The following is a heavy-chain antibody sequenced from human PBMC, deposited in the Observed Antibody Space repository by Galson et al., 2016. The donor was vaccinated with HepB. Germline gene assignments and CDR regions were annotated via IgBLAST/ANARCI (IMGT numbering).Heavy chain of an antibody. Sequence: SLRLSCAASGFSVTTHYMSWIRQAPGKGLEWVSVISVGDNTNYADSVKGRFTVSRDTSKNTVFLQMNNLRVEDTAVYYCAREYTFGHRGFDFWGQGVLVTVSS. CDR1: GFSVTTHY. J-gene: IGHJ4*02. CDR2: ISVGDNT. D-gene: IGHD1-1*01. V-gene: IGHV3-53*01. CDR3: AREYTFGHRGFDF.